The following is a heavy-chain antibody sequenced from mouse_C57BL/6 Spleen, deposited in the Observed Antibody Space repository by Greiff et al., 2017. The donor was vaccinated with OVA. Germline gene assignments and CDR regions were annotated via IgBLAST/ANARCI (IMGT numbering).Heavy chain of an antibody. CDR3: TRPYSNYYFDY. CDR1: GYTFTDYE. CDR2: IDPETGGT. J-gene: IGHJ2*01. D-gene: IGHD2-5*01. V-gene: IGHV1-15*01. Sequence: VKLMESGAELVRPGASVTLSCKASGYTFTDYEMHWVKQTPVHGLEWIGAIDPETGGTAYNQKFKGKAILTADKSSSTAYMELRSLTSEDSAVYYCTRPYSNYYFDYWGQGTTLTVSS.